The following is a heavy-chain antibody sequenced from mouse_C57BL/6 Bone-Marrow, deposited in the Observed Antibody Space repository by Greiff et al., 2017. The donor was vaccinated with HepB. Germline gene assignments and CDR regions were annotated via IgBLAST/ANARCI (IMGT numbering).Heavy chain of an antibody. V-gene: IGHV5-9*01. Sequence: EVQLVESGGGLVKPGGSLKLSCAASGFTFSSYTMSWVRQTPEKRLEWVATISGGGGNTYYPDSVKGRFTISRANAKNTLYLQMSSLRSEGTALYYCARDYYGSSYVWCAYWGQGTLVTVSA. CDR3: ARDYYGSSYVWCAY. J-gene: IGHJ3*01. CDR2: ISGGGGNT. CDR1: GFTFSSYT. D-gene: IGHD1-1*01.